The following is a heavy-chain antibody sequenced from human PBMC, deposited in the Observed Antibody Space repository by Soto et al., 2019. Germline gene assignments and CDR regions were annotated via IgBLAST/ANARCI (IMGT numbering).Heavy chain of an antibody. CDR2: INRSRST. D-gene: IGHD3-9*01. CDR3: ARGWVGTGSHYFRL. Sequence: QVQLQQWVAGLLKPSETLSLTCAVYGESFSGYYWSWIRQPPGKGLEWIGEINRSRSTNHNPSLKSRVTISVDTSKKPFSLKLNSVTAADTAVYYCARGWVGTGSHYFRLWGQGTLVTVSS. J-gene: IGHJ4*02. V-gene: IGHV4-34*01. CDR1: GESFSGYY.